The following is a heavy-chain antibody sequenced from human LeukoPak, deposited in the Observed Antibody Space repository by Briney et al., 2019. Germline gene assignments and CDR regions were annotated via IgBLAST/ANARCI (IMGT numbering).Heavy chain of an antibody. CDR1: GYTFTGYY. Sequence: GASVKVSCKASGYTFTGYYMHWVRQAPGQGLEWMGWINPNSGGTNYAQKFQGWVTMTEDTSTDTAYMELSSLRSEDTAVYYCATGESTMVRGVAFYGMDVWGKGTTVTVSS. J-gene: IGHJ6*04. V-gene: IGHV1-2*04. CDR2: INPNSGGT. CDR3: ATGESTMVRGVAFYGMDV. D-gene: IGHD3-10*01.